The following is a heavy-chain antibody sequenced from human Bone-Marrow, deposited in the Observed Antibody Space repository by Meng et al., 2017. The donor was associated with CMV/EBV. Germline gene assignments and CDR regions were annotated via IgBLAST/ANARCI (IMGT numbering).Heavy chain of an antibody. J-gene: IGHJ4*02. CDR2: INPNSGGT. CDR3: ARDHYYDSSGYYNPDY. D-gene: IGHD3-22*01. CDR1: GYTFTGYY. V-gene: IGHV1-2*02. Sequence: ASVKVSCKASGYTFTGYYMHWVRQAPGQGLEWMGWINPNSGGTNYAQKFQGRVTMTRDTSISTAYMELSRLRSDDTAVYYGARDHYYDSSGYYNPDYWGQGTLVTVSS.